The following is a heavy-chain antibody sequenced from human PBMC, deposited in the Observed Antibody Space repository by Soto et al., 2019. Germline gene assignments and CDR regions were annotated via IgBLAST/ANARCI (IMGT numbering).Heavy chain of an antibody. CDR1: GNTVPNYA. CDR2: IIPIFGTA. CDR3: ASVETQRYYYGMDV. V-gene: IGHV1-69*13. D-gene: IGHD2-15*01. J-gene: IGHJ6*02. Sequence: SVKVSCKASGNTVPNYAIHWVRQAPGQGLEWMGGIIPIFGTADYAQKFQGRVTITADESTSTAYMELSSLRSEDTAVYYCASVETQRYYYGMDVWGQGTTVTVSS.